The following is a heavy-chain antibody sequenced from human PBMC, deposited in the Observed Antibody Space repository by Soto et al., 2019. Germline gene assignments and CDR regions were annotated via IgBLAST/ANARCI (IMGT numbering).Heavy chain of an antibody. J-gene: IGHJ4*02. D-gene: IGHD5-18*01. Sequence: QVQLVQSGAEVKKPGDSVKVSCKASGYTFTSYGFSWVRQTPGQGLEWIGWIRTYTCNTNYPKKLQVRVTMTPDTSTTTAYMEMRGLRSADTAVYYWPRGTPVETGNSWGQGTLVTVSS. CDR1: GYTFTSYG. CDR3: PRGTPVETGNS. CDR2: IRTYTCNT. V-gene: IGHV1-18*01.